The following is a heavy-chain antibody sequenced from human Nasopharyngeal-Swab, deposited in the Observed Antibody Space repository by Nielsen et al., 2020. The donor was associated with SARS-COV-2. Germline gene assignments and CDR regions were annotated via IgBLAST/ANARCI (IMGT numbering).Heavy chain of an antibody. CDR2: ISWNSGSI. CDR3: AKDLAVAGTDY. CDR1: GFTFDDYA. V-gene: IGHV3-9*01. D-gene: IGHD6-19*01. J-gene: IGHJ4*02. Sequence: GGSLRLSYAASGFTFDDYAMHWVRQAPGKGLERVSGISWNSGSIGYADSVKGRFTISRDNAKNSLYLQMNSLRAEDTALYYCAKDLAVAGTDYWGQGTLVTVSS.